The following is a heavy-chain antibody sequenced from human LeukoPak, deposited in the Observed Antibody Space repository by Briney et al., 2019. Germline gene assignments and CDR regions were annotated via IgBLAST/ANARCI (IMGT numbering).Heavy chain of an antibody. D-gene: IGHD1-26*01. CDR1: GYTFTGYY. CDR3: AREGTSGSYYS. CDR2: INPNSGGT. Sequence: ASVKVSCKASGYTFTGYYIHWVRQAPGQGLEWMGWINPNSGGTNYAQKFQGRVTMTRDTSISTAYMELSRLTSDDTGIYYCAREGTSGSYYSWGQGTLVTVSS. V-gene: IGHV1-2*02. J-gene: IGHJ4*02.